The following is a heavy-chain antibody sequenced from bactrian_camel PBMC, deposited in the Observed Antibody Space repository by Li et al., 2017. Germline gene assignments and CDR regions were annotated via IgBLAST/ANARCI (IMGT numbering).Heavy chain of an antibody. D-gene: IGHD3*01. Sequence: VQLEESGGDSVQPGGSLRLSCVASMPTRCMGWFRQGPGKERQGVAGIGVGDGARYVVDSLKGRFTISMDKGKNAVYLEMRDLDPEDTAMYYCAATGMQWDTWTTIQALDKESYIYWGEGTQVTVS. CDR1: MPTRC. V-gene: IGHV3S66*01. J-gene: IGHJ4*01. CDR2: IGVGDGAR. CDR3: AATGMQWDTWTTIQALDKESYIY.